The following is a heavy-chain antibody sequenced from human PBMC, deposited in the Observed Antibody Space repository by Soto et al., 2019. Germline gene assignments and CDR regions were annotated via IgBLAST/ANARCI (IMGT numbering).Heavy chain of an antibody. CDR3: ARERPDGARLDP. Sequence: QVQLQESGPGLVKPSQTLSLTCTVSGGSISSGDYYWGWIRQPPGKGLEWIGYIYYKGSTYYNPSLKSRVTISVDTSKNQFSLKLSSVTAADTAVYYCARERPDGARLDPWGQGTLVTVSS. V-gene: IGHV4-30-4*01. CDR1: GGSISSGDYY. CDR2: IYYKGST. D-gene: IGHD6-6*01. J-gene: IGHJ5*02.